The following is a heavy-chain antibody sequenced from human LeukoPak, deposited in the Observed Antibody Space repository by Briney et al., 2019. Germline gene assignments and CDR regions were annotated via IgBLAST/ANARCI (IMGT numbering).Heavy chain of an antibody. D-gene: IGHD2-15*01. CDR2: INPSGGST. CDR3: ARASPLPVVPEY. J-gene: IGHJ4*02. V-gene: IGHV1-46*01. CDR1: GYTFTGYY. Sequence: ASVKVSCKASGYTFTGYYMHWVRQAPGQGLEWMGIINPSGGSTSYAQKFQGRVTMTRDTSTSTVYMELSSLRSEDTAVYYCARASPLPVVPEYWGQGTLVTVSS.